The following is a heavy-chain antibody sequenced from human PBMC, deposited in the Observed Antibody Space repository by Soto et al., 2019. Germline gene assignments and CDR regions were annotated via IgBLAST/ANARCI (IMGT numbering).Heavy chain of an antibody. J-gene: IGHJ4*02. CDR2: IRIKTNSYNT. CDR1: GFTFSDHY. Sequence: PGGSLRLSCAASGFTFSDHYMDWVRQAPGKGLEWVGRIRIKTNSYNTEYAASVKGRFTISRDDSKNSLYLQMNSLKTEDTAVYFCARSGTYSAFDYWGQGTLVTVSS. D-gene: IGHD1-26*01. CDR3: ARSGTYSAFDY. V-gene: IGHV3-72*01.